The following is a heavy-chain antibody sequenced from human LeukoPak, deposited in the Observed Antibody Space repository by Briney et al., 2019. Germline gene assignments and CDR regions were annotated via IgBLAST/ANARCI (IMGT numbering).Heavy chain of an antibody. J-gene: IGHJ4*02. D-gene: IGHD3-10*01. CDR2: TYYRSKWYN. CDR1: GDSVSSNSAA. V-gene: IGHV6-1*01. Sequence: SQTLSLTCAISGDSVSSNSAAWNWIRQSPSRGLEWLGRTYYRSKWYNDYAVSVKSRITINPDTSKNQFSLRLNSVTPEDTAVYYCARSWSMVRGVRPFFDYWGQGTLVTVSS. CDR3: ARSWSMVRGVRPFFDY.